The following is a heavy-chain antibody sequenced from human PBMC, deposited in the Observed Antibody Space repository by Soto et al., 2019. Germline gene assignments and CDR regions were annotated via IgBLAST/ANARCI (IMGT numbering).Heavy chain of an antibody. CDR3: ARVASVLGSSWYNYYYYGMDV. D-gene: IGHD6-13*01. J-gene: IGHJ6*02. CDR2: ISAYNGNT. Sequence: ASVKVSCKASGYTFTSYGISWVRQAPGQGLEWMGWISAYNGNTNYAQKLQGRVTMTTDTSTSTAYMELRSLRSDDTAVYYCARVASVLGSSWYNYYYYGMDVWGQGTTVTVSS. V-gene: IGHV1-18*01. CDR1: GYTFTSYG.